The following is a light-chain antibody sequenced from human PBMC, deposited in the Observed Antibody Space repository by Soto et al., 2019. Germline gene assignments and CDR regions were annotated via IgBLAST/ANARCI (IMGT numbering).Light chain of an antibody. Sequence: EIVLTQSPGTLSLSPGERATLSCRASQSVSNNYLAWYQQKPSQAPRLLIYGASSRATGIPDRLSGSGSGTDFTLTISRLEPEDFAVYYCQQYGSSPYTFGQGTKLEIK. CDR3: QQYGSSPYT. CDR1: QSVSNNY. V-gene: IGKV3-20*01. CDR2: GAS. J-gene: IGKJ2*01.